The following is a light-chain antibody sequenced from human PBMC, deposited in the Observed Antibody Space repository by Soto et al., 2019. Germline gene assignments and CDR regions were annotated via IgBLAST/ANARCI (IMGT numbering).Light chain of an antibody. V-gene: IGLV2-8*01. CDR3: SSYAGSNNLL. CDR2: EVS. Sequence: QSVLTQPPSASGSPGQSVTISCTGTSSDVGDYNYVSWYQQHPGKAPKLMIYEVSKRPSGVPDRFSGSKSGNTASLTVSGLQAEDEADSYCSSYAGSNNLLFGGGTKLTVL. CDR1: SSDVGDYNY. J-gene: IGLJ3*02.